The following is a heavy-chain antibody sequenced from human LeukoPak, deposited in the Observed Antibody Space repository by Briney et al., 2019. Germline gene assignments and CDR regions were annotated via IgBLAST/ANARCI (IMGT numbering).Heavy chain of an antibody. CDR2: IHYSGNT. V-gene: IGHV4-61*05. D-gene: IGHD1-1*01. CDR1: GDSIRTQNYY. J-gene: IGHJ3*02. Sequence: SETLSLTCTVSGDSIRTQNYYWSWIRQPPGKGLEWIGYIHYSGNTNYNSSLKSRVTISVDRSKNQFSLKLSSVTAADTAVYYCASFPRTTGPTSDAFDIWGQGTMVTVSS. CDR3: ASFPRTTGPTSDAFDI.